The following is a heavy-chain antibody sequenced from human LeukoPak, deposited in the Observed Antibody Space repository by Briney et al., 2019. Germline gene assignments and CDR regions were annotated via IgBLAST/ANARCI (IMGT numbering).Heavy chain of an antibody. Sequence: GGSLRLSCAASGFIFSSYSMNWVRQAPGKGLEWVSSISSGSSYNHYADSVKGRFTISRDNAQNSLYLQMNSLRAEDTAVYYCAKEIFSGLLYIDYWGQGTLVTVSS. V-gene: IGHV3-21*01. D-gene: IGHD5-12*01. CDR3: AKEIFSGLLYIDY. CDR1: GFIFSSYS. J-gene: IGHJ4*02. CDR2: ISSGSSYN.